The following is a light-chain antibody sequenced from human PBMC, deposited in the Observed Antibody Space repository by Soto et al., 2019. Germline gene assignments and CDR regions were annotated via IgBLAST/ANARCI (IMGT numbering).Light chain of an antibody. CDR3: CSYAGSSTHVV. Sequence: QSALTQPASVSGSPGQSITISCTGTSSDVGSYNLVSWYQQHPGKAPKLMIYEGSTRPSGVSNRFSGSKSGNTASLTISGRQAEDEADYYCCSYAGSSTHVVFGGGTKLTVL. V-gene: IGLV2-23*01. CDR1: SSDVGSYNL. J-gene: IGLJ2*01. CDR2: EGS.